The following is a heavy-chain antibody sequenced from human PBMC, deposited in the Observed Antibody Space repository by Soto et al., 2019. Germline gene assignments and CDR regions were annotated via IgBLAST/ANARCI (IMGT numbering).Heavy chain of an antibody. J-gene: IGHJ5*02. Sequence: QVQLVQSGAEVKKPGSSVKVSCKASGGTFSTYTITWVRQAPGQGLEWMGRIIPIIGIINYAQKFQVRVTISADKFTGTAYMELTGLRSDATAVYYCAGDPDSHYNDSHASSYPWGQGTLVTVSS. CDR2: IIPIIGII. V-gene: IGHV1-69*08. CDR1: GGTFSTYT. D-gene: IGHD4-4*01. CDR3: AGDPDSHYNDSHASSYP.